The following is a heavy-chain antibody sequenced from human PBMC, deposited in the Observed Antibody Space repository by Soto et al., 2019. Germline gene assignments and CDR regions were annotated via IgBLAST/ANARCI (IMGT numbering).Heavy chain of an antibody. Sequence: ASVKVSCKASGYTFTTYAMHWVRQAPGQRLEWMGWINAGNGNTKYSQKFQGRVTITRDTSASTAYMELSSLRSEDTAVYYCAYVFAGYYHNSYGMDVWGQGTTVTVSS. CDR2: INAGNGNT. V-gene: IGHV1-3*01. D-gene: IGHD4-17*01. CDR3: AYVFAGYYHNSYGMDV. J-gene: IGHJ6*02. CDR1: GYTFTTYA.